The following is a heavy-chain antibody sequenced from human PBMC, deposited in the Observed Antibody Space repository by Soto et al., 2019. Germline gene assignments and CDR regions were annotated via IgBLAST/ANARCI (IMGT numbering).Heavy chain of an antibody. CDR1: GGSISSYY. CDR3: ARDRRGSSWPRVDY. CDR2: IYYSDSI. J-gene: IGHJ4*02. D-gene: IGHD6-13*01. Sequence: SETLSLTCTVSGGSISSYYWTWIRQSPGKGLEWIGYIYYSDSINYNPSLKSRAIISDDTSKNQIYLRLSSVTAADTAVYYCARDRRGSSWPRVDYWGQGKLVTVSS. V-gene: IGHV4-59*01.